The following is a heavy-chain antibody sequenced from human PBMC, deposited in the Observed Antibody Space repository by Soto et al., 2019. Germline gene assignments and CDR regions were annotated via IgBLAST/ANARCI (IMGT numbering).Heavy chain of an antibody. D-gene: IGHD1-7*01. J-gene: IGHJ3*02. V-gene: IGHV4-34*01. Sequence: PSETLSLTCAVYGVSFSGYYWSWIRQPPGKGLGWIGEINHSGSTNYNPSLKSRVTISVDTSKNQFSLKLSSVTAADTAVYYCARTRITGTTVPDAFDIWGQGTMVTVSS. CDR3: ARTRITGTTVPDAFDI. CDR1: GVSFSGYY. CDR2: INHSGST.